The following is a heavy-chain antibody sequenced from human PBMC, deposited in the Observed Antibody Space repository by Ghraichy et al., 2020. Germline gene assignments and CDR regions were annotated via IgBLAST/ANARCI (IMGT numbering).Heavy chain of an antibody. Sequence: ASVKVSCKASGYTFTSYGISWVRQAPGQGLEWMGWISAYNGNTNYAQKLQGRVTMTTDTSTSTAYMELRSLRSDDTAVYYCARGYCSSTSCYSFDYWGQGTLVTVSS. V-gene: IGHV1-18*01. CDR3: ARGYCSSTSCYSFDY. J-gene: IGHJ4*02. D-gene: IGHD2-2*01. CDR2: ISAYNGNT. CDR1: GYTFTSYG.